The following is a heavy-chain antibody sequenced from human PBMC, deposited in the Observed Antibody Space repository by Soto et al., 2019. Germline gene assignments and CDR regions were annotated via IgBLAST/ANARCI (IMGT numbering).Heavy chain of an antibody. CDR1: GGSISISSYY. Sequence: QLQLQESGPGLVKPSETLSLTCTVSGGSISISSYYWGWIRQPPGKGLEWIGSIYYSGSTYYNPSLKSRVTISVDTSKNQFSLKLSSVTAADTAVYYCASSYYYDADAFDIWGQGTMVTVSS. CDR2: IYYSGST. D-gene: IGHD3-22*01. V-gene: IGHV4-39*01. J-gene: IGHJ3*02. CDR3: ASSYYYDADAFDI.